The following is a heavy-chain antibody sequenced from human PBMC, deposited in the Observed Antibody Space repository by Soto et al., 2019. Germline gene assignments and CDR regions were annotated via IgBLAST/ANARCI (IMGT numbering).Heavy chain of an antibody. CDR1: GFTFDDYA. CDR3: AKDIQAIPRGMDV. J-gene: IGHJ6*02. Sequence: HPGGSLRLSCAASGFTFDDYAMHWVRQAPGKGLEWVSSISWHSGSIAYADSVKGRFTISRDNAKNSLYLQMNSLRPEDTAFYYCAKDIQAIPRGMDVWGQGTTVTVSS. V-gene: IGHV3-9*01. CDR2: ISWHSGSI. D-gene: IGHD2-21*01.